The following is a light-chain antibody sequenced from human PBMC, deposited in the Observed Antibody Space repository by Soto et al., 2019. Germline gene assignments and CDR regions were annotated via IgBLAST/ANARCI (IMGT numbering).Light chain of an antibody. J-gene: IGKJ1*01. CDR2: GAS. V-gene: IGKV3-20*01. CDR3: QQYGSSPTT. CDR1: QSVSNNY. Sequence: EIVLTQSPGTVSLSPGERATLSCRASQSVSNNYLAWYQQKPGQAPRLLIYGASNRATGIPDRFSVTGSGTDFTLTISRLEPEDVAMYYCQQYGSSPTTFGQGTKVDNK.